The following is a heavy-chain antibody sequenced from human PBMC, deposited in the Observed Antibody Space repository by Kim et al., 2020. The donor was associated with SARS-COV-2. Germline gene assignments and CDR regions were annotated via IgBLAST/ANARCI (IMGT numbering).Heavy chain of an antibody. Sequence: GGSLRLSCAASGFTFSSYGMHWVRQAPGKGLEWVAVIWYDGSNKYYADSVKGRFTISRDNSKNTLYLQMNSLRAEDTAVYYCAREVPISVDSGIYSDYWGQGTLVTVSS. CDR3: AREVPISVDSGIYSDY. D-gene: IGHD1-26*01. CDR1: GFTFSSYG. J-gene: IGHJ4*02. V-gene: IGHV3-33*01. CDR2: IWYDGSNK.